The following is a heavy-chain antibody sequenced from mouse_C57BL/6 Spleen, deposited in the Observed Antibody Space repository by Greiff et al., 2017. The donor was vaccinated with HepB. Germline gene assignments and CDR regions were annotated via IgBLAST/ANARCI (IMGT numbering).Heavy chain of an antibody. CDR3: ARWGSSYWYFDV. D-gene: IGHD1-1*01. Sequence: QVQLQQPGAELVMPGASVKLSCKASGYTFTSYWMHWVKQRPGQGLEWIGEIDPSDSYTNYNQKFKGKSTLTVDKSSSTAYMQLSSLTSEDSAVYYCARWGSSYWYFDVWGTGTTVTVSS. CDR2: IDPSDSYT. CDR1: GYTFTSYW. J-gene: IGHJ1*03. V-gene: IGHV1-69*01.